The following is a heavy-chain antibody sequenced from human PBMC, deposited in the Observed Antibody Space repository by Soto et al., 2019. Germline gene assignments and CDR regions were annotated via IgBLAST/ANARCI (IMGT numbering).Heavy chain of an antibody. D-gene: IGHD6-19*01. Sequence: VSLRLSCAASGFTFSSYAMSWVRQAPGKGLEWVSAISGSGGSTYYADSVKGRFTISRDNSKNTLYLQMNSLRAEDTAVYYCAKRIAVAGTVDYWGQGTLVTVSS. CDR3: AKRIAVAGTVDY. J-gene: IGHJ4*02. CDR1: GFTFSSYA. V-gene: IGHV3-23*01. CDR2: ISGSGGST.